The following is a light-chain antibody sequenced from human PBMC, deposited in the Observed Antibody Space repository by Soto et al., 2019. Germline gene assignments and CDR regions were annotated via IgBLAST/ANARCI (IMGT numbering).Light chain of an antibody. Sequence: EIVMTQSPATLSVSPGERATLSCRASQSVSSILAWYQQSPGQAPRLLMYGASTRATGIPDRFSGSGSGTEFTLTISSLQSEDFAVYYCQQHNNWPPWTFGQGTKVEIK. CDR1: QSVSSI. CDR2: GAS. J-gene: IGKJ1*01. V-gene: IGKV3-15*01. CDR3: QQHNNWPPWT.